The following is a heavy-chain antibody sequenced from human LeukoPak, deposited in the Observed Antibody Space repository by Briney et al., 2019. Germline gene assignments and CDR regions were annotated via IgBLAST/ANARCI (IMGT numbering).Heavy chain of an antibody. V-gene: IGHV3-30*04. CDR2: ITYDESNR. J-gene: IGHJ4*02. CDR3: TRAINGYFDY. CDR1: GFTFSSYV. D-gene: IGHD2-8*01. Sequence: GGSLRLSCAASGFTFSSYVMHWVRQAPGKGLEWVAVITYDESNRYYAESVKGRFTMSRDNSKNTLYLQMNSLRAEDTAVYYCTRAINGYFDYWGQGTLVTVSS.